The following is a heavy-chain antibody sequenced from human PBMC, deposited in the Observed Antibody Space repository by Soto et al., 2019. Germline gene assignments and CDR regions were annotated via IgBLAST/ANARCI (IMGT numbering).Heavy chain of an antibody. CDR3: ARLRGGSIGIHYYGMDV. Sequence: GGSLRLSCASSGFTFSSYWMHWVRQAPGKGLVWVSRINSDGSSTSYADSVKGRFTISRDNAKNTLYLQMNSLRAEDTAVYYCARLRGGSIGIHYYGMDVWGQGTTVTVS. CDR2: INSDGSST. J-gene: IGHJ6*02. V-gene: IGHV3-74*01. CDR1: GFTFSSYW. D-gene: IGHD3-16*01.